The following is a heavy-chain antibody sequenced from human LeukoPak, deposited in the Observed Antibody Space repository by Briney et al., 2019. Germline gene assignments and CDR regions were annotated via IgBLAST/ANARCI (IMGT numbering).Heavy chain of an antibody. V-gene: IGHV3-21*01. D-gene: IGHD2-21*02. Sequence: GGSLRLSCAASGFTFSSYSMSWVRQAPGKGLEWVSSISSSSSYIYYADSVKGRFTISRDNAKNSLYLQMNSLRAEDTAVYYCAKDCGGDCYRNPYFDYWGQGTLVTVSS. CDR3: AKDCGGDCYRNPYFDY. CDR1: GFTFSSYS. CDR2: ISSSSSYI. J-gene: IGHJ4*02.